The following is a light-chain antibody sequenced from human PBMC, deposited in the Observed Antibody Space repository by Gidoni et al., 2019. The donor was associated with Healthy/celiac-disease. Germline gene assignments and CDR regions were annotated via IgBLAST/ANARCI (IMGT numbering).Light chain of an antibody. V-gene: IGKV3-20*01. CDR3: QQYGSSPLT. Sequence: ESVWTQSPGTLSLSPGERATLSCRASQSVSSSYLAWYQQQPGQAPRLLIYGASSRATGIPDRFSGSGSGPDFTLTISRLEPEDFAVYYCQQYGSSPLTFGGGTKVEIK. J-gene: IGKJ4*01. CDR2: GAS. CDR1: QSVSSSY.